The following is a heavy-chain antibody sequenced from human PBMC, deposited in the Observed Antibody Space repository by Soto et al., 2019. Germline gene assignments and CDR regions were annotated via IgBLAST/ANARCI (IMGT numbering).Heavy chain of an antibody. V-gene: IGHV4-38-2*01. D-gene: IGHD2-15*01. CDR1: GFFISSGNY. Sequence: PSETLSLTCAVSGFFISSGNYWGWIRQPPGKGLEWIGSIFHGGNTYYNPSLKSRVTISVDMSKNQFSLKLNSVTAADTAVYYCARARWYDGFDVWGQGTVVTVSS. CDR3: ARARWYDGFDV. CDR2: IFHGGNT. J-gene: IGHJ3*01.